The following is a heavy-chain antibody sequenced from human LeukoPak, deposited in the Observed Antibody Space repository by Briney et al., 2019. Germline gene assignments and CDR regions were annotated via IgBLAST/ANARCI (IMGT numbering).Heavy chain of an antibody. Sequence: GGSLRLSCAASGFIFDDYAMHWVRQAPGKGLEWVSGISWNSGSIGYADSVKGRFTISRDNAKNSLYLQMNSLRAEDTAVYYCARDDGGSYYAQDVWGKGSTVTVSS. V-gene: IGHV3-9*01. CDR2: ISWNSGSI. D-gene: IGHD1-26*01. J-gene: IGHJ6*04. CDR3: ARDDGGSYYAQDV. CDR1: GFIFDDYA.